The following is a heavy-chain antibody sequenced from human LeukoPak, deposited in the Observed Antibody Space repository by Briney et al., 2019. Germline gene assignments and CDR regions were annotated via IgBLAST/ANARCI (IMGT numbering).Heavy chain of an antibody. V-gene: IGHV4-59*01. D-gene: IGHD3-22*01. CDR3: ASVYYYDSSGSPEYFQH. J-gene: IGHJ1*01. CDR2: IYYSGST. Sequence: RPSETLSLTCTVSGGSISSYYWSWIRQPPGKGLEWIGYIYYSGSTNYNPSLKSRVTISVDTSKNQFSLKLSSVTAADTAVYYCASVYYYDSSGSPEYFQHWGQGTLVTVSS. CDR1: GGSISSYY.